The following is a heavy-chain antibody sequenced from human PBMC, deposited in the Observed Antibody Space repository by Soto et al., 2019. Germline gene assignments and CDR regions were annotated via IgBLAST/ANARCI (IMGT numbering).Heavy chain of an antibody. Sequence: QVQLVQSGAELKKPGASVKVSCKASGYTFSNYDMNWVRQATGQGPEWMGWVNPNNVDTGYALKFTGRVTLTTDISTTTAYMELTSLRSEDTALYYWAKVSRKGSAIDFDYWGQGTLITVSS. V-gene: IGHV1-8*01. D-gene: IGHD3-10*01. CDR2: VNPNNVDT. CDR1: GYTFSNYD. CDR3: AKVSRKGSAIDFDY. J-gene: IGHJ4*02.